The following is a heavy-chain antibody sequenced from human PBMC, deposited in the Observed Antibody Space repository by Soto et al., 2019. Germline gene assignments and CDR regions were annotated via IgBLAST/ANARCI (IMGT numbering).Heavy chain of an antibody. Sequence: EVQLLESGGGFVQPGGSLRLSCAASGFTFSSYAMSWVRQAPGKGLEWVSAISGSGGSTYYADSVKGRFTISRDNSKNTLYLQMNSLRAEDTAVYYCAKGDYDILTGYYRAPYYFDYWGQGTLVTVSS. V-gene: IGHV3-23*01. J-gene: IGHJ4*02. CDR2: ISGSGGST. CDR1: GFTFSSYA. CDR3: AKGDYDILTGYYRAPYYFDY. D-gene: IGHD3-9*01.